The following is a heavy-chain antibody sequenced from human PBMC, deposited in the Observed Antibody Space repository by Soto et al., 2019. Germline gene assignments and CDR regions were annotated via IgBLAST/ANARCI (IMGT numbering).Heavy chain of an antibody. CDR2: IYYSGTT. Sequence: QVQLQESGPGLVKPSQTLSLTCTVSGGSISSGDYYLSWIRQPPGKGLEWIGYIYYSGTTYYNPSLKSRVTISVDTSKNQFSLKLSSVTAADTAVYYCARSRNSDYVPQYWGQGTLVTVSS. CDR3: ARSRNSDYVPQY. D-gene: IGHD4-4*01. J-gene: IGHJ4*02. CDR1: GGSISSGDYY. V-gene: IGHV4-30-4*01.